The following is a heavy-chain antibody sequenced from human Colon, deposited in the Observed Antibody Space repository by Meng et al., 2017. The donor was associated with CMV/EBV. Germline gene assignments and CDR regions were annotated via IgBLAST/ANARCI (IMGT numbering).Heavy chain of an antibody. CDR2: IYHSGTT. Sequence: SETLSLTCTVSGYSINSGYYWGWLRQPPGKGLEWIASIYHSGTTYYNPSLKSRVTISVDTSKNQFSLNLRFVTAADTAVYYCARDLVGGTTTWFDPWGQGTLVTVSS. D-gene: IGHD1-26*01. V-gene: IGHV4-38-2*02. CDR1: GYSINSGYY. J-gene: IGHJ5*02. CDR3: ARDLVGGTTTWFDP.